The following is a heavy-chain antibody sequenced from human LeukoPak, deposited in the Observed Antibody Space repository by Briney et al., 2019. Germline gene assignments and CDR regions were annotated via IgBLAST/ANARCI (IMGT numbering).Heavy chain of an antibody. V-gene: IGHV4-31*03. CDR3: ARTSIAARRANAFDI. J-gene: IGHJ3*02. CDR1: GGSITSGGYC. Sequence: SETLSLTCTVSGGSITSGGYCWSWIRQHPGKGLEWIGYVCHDGGTSYNPSLKSRVTVAIDTSKNQFSLKLNSVTAADTAAYYCARTSIAARRANAFDIWGQGTMVTVSS. CDR2: VCHDGGT. D-gene: IGHD6-6*01.